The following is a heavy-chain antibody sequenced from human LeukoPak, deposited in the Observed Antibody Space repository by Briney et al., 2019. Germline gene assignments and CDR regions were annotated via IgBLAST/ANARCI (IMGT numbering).Heavy chain of an antibody. J-gene: IGHJ4*02. V-gene: IGHV1-69*05. CDR3: ARVSQYSRGWYGCYFDY. Sequence: SVKVLCKVSGGTFSSYATSWVRHAPRQGLEWMGGLIPNFSTANYEQKLKGRVTITTNESTSTAYMELSSLRSEDKAVYYCARVSQYSRGWYGCYFDYWGQGTLVTVSS. CDR1: GGTFSSYA. D-gene: IGHD6-19*01. CDR2: LIPNFSTA.